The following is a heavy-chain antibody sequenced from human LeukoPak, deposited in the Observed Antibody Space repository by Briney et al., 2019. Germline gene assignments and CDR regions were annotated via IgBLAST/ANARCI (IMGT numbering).Heavy chain of an antibody. J-gene: IGHJ2*01. CDR2: IGTAGDT. D-gene: IGHD6-19*01. Sequence: GGSLSFSCAASGFTFSSYDMHWFRQATGKGLEWVSAIGTAGDTYYPGSVKGRFTISRENAKNSLYLQMNSLRAAETAVYYCARAPGIAVAGSYWYFDLWGRGTLVTVSS. V-gene: IGHV3-13*04. CDR3: ARAPGIAVAGSYWYFDL. CDR1: GFTFSSYD.